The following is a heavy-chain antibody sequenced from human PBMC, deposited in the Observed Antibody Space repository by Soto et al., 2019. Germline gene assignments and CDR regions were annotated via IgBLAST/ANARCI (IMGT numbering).Heavy chain of an antibody. CDR2: ISSNGGST. D-gene: IGHD3-22*01. Sequence: SGFTFSSYAMHWVRQAPGKGLEYVSAISSNGGSTYYADSVKGRFTISRDNSKNTLYLQMSSLRAEDTAVYYCVKDRYYYDSSGPCFDYWGQGTLVTVSS. J-gene: IGHJ4*02. CDR3: VKDRYYYDSSGPCFDY. V-gene: IGHV3-64D*06. CDR1: GFTFSSYA.